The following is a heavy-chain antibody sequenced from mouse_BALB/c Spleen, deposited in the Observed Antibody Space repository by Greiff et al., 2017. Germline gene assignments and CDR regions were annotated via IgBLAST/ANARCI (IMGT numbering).Heavy chain of an antibody. CDR2: ISYSGST. CDR3: ARHYDYAMDY. J-gene: IGHJ4*01. Sequence: EVQLQESGPGLVKPSQSLSLTCTVTGYSITSDYAWNWIRQFPGNKLEWMGYISYSGSTSYNPSLKSRISITRDTSKNQFFLQLNSVTTEDTATYYCARHYDYAMDYWGQGTSVTVSS. CDR1: GYSITSDYA. V-gene: IGHV3-2*02. D-gene: IGHD1-1*02.